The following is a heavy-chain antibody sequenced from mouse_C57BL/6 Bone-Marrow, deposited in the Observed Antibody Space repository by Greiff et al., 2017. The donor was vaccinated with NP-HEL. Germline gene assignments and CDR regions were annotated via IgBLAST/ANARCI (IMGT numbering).Heavy chain of an antibody. CDR1: GYTFTSYG. J-gene: IGHJ4*01. CDR3: ARYGYDRVYYAMDY. V-gene: IGHV1-81*01. D-gene: IGHD2-2*01. Sequence: VQLQESGAELARPGASVKLSCKASGYTFTSYGISWVKQRTGQGLEWIGEIYPRSGNTYYNEKFKGKATLTADKSSSTAYMELRSLTSEDSTVYFCARYGYDRVYYAMDYWGQGTSVTVSS. CDR2: IYPRSGNT.